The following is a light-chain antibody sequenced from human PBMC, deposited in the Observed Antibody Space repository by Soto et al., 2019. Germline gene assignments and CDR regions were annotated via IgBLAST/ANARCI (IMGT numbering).Light chain of an antibody. V-gene: IGLV4-69*01. Sequence: QPVLTQSPSASASLGASVKLTCTLSSGHSSYAIAWHQQQPEKGPRYLMKLNSDGSHSRGDGIPDRFSGSSSGAERYLTISSLHSEDEADYYCQTWGNGIHVFGTGTKVTVL. CDR2: LNSDGSH. CDR1: SGHSSYA. J-gene: IGLJ1*01. CDR3: QTWGNGIHV.